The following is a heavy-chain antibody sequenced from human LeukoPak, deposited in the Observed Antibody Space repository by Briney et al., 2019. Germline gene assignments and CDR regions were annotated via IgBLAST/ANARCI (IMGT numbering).Heavy chain of an antibody. D-gene: IGHD2-15*01. V-gene: IGHV3-23*01. CDR1: GFTFSSYG. Sequence: GGSLRLSCAASGFTFSSYGMSWVRQAPGKGLEWVSAISGSGGSTYYADSVKGRFTISRDNSKNTLYLQMNSLRAEDTAVYYCAKGPYCSGGSCVNYYYYYYMDVWGKGTTVTVSS. CDR3: AKGPYCSGGSCVNYYYYYYMDV. J-gene: IGHJ6*03. CDR2: ISGSGGST.